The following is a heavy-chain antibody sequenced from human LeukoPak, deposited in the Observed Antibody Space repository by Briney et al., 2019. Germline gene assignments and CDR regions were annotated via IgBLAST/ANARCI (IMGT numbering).Heavy chain of an antibody. CDR3: ARVTEAPYYFDY. J-gene: IGHJ4*02. Sequence: GRSLRLSCAASGFTFRSSGMHWVPQAPGKGLEWVAVISHDGSSKYYGDSVKGRFTISRDNAKNSLYLQMNSLRAEDTAVYYCARVTEAPYYFDYWGQGTLVTVSS. CDR1: GFTFRSSG. V-gene: IGHV3-30*03. CDR2: ISHDGSSK.